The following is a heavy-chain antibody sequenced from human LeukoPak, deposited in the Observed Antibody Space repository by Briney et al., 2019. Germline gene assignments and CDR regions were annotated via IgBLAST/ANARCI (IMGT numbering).Heavy chain of an antibody. V-gene: IGHV4-39*01. Sequence: SETLSLTCXVSGGSISSSSYYWGWIRQPPGKGLEWIGEINHSGSTNYNPSLKSRVTISVDTSKNQFSLKLSSVTAADTAVYYCARQKRNYYYYMDVWGKGTTVTVSS. CDR1: GGSISSSSYY. J-gene: IGHJ6*03. CDR3: ARQKRNYYYYMDV. CDR2: INHSGST.